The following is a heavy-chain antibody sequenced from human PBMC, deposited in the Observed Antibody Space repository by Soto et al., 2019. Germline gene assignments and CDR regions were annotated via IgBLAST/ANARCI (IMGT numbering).Heavy chain of an antibody. CDR2: TYYRSKWYN. Sequence: QVQLQQSGPGLVKPSQTLSLTCAISGDSVSSNSAAWNWIRQSPSRGLEWLGRTYYRSKWYNDYAVSVKRRITINPDSSKDQWYLQRNYVPPEDQAVYYCARRYSSGCCRYYFYYWGLRTLVTVAS. CDR3: ARRYSSGCCRYYFYY. D-gene: IGHD6-19*01. CDR1: GDSVSSNSAA. J-gene: IGHJ4*02. V-gene: IGHV6-1*01.